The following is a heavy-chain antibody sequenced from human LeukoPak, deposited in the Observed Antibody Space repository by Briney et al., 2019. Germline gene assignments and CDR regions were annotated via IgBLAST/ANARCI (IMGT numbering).Heavy chain of an antibody. D-gene: IGHD5-18*01. CDR1: GGTFSSYA. CDR2: IIPIFGTA. CDR3: ARDSYGYVFDY. J-gene: IGHJ4*02. Sequence: SVKVSCKASGGTFSSYAISWVRQAPGQGLEWMGGIIPIFGTANYAQKFQGRVTITADESTSTVYMELSSLRSEDTAIYSCARDSYGYVFDYWGQGTLVTVSS. V-gene: IGHV1-69*01.